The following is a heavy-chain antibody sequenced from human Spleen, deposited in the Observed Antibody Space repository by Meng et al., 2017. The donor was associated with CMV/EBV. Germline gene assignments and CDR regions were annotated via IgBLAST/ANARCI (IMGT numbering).Heavy chain of an antibody. Sequence: SETLSLTCTVSGYSISSGYYWGWIRQPPGKGLEWIGSIYHSGSTDYNPSLKSRVAISLDTSKNQFSLRLNSVTAADTAMYYCARGNRRSDYYFMDVWGQGTTVTVSS. CDR1: GYSISSGYY. CDR2: IYHSGST. D-gene: IGHD3-3*01. J-gene: IGHJ6*02. CDR3: ARGNRRSDYYFMDV. V-gene: IGHV4-38-2*02.